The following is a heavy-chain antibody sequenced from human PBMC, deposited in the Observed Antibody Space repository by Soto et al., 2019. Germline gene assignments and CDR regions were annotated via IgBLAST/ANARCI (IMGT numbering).Heavy chain of an antibody. CDR3: ASWEYSSSSESAHY. J-gene: IGHJ4*02. CDR1: GYPFTSYD. CDR2: MNPNSGNT. Sequence: KVSCDASGYPFTSYDSNWVRQATGQGLEWMGWMNPNSGNTGYAQKFQGRVTMTRNTSIRTAYMELSSLRSEDTAVYYCASWEYSSSSESAHYWGQGTLVTVSS. D-gene: IGHD6-6*01. V-gene: IGHV1-8*01.